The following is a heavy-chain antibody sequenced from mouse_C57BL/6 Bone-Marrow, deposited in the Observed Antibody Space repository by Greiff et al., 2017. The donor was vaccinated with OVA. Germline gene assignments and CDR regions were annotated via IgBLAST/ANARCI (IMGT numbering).Heavy chain of an antibody. CDR2: IYPGNSDT. J-gene: IGHJ4*01. V-gene: IGHV1-5*01. D-gene: IGHD2-4*01. CDR1: GYTFTSYW. Sequence: VQLQQSGTVLARPGASVKMSCKTSGYTFTSYWMHWVKQRPGQGLEWIGAIYPGNSDTSYNQKFKGKANLTAVTSASTAYMELSSRTNEDSAVYYCTRERDYDRAMDYWGQGTSVTVSS. CDR3: TRERDYDRAMDY.